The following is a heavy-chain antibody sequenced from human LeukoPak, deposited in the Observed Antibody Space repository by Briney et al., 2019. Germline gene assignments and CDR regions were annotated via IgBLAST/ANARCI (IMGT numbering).Heavy chain of an antibody. Sequence: GGSLRLSCAASGFTFSSYAMHWVRQAPGKGLEWVAVISYDGSNKYYADSVKGRFTISRDNSKNTLYLQVNSLRAEDTAVYYCAREILWFGEPVWGQGTMVTVSS. J-gene: IGHJ3*01. CDR2: ISYDGSNK. V-gene: IGHV3-30*04. CDR1: GFTFSSYA. CDR3: AREILWFGEPV. D-gene: IGHD3-10*01.